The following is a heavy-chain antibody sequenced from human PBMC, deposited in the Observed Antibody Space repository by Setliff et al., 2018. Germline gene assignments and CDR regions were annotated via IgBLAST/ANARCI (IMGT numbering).Heavy chain of an antibody. V-gene: IGHV3-7*01. J-gene: IGHJ3*02. Sequence: GGSLSLSCVVSGFSFSRHWMSWVRQAPGKGLEWVADIKQDGSTKYYLDSVKGRFTISRDNAKRSLYLQMNGLRADDTGVYYCVRDDADNYDAFDNWGQGTLVTV. CDR1: GFSFSRHW. CDR3: VRDDADNYDAFDN. CDR2: IKQDGSTK. D-gene: IGHD3-22*01.